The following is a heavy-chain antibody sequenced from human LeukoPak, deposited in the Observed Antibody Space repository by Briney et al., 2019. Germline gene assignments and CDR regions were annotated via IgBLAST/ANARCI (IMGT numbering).Heavy chain of an antibody. CDR1: GGSISSGDYY. Sequence: PSQTLSLTCTVSGGSISSGDYYWSWIRQPPGQGLEWIGYIYYSGSTYYNPSLKSRVTISVDTSKNQFSLKLSSVTAPDTPVYSCARGSIYGSGTDYWGQGTLVTVSS. V-gene: IGHV4-30-4*01. D-gene: IGHD3-10*01. CDR3: ARGSIYGSGTDY. CDR2: IYYSGST. J-gene: IGHJ4*02.